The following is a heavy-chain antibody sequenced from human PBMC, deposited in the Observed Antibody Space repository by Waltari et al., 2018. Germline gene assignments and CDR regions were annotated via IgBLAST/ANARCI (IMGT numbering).Heavy chain of an antibody. CDR2: LIPIFGAP. CDR1: GGTFGRYA. D-gene: IGHD1-1*01. Sequence: QVPLVQSGAEVKKPGSSVTVSCKASGGTFGRYAITWVRQAPGQGLEWMGGLIPIFGAPNYAQRFQGRVTITADESTSTVYMELSSLKSEDTALYFCARRQLGGPLDPWGQGTLVTVSS. V-gene: IGHV1-69*12. CDR3: ARRQLGGPLDP. J-gene: IGHJ5*02.